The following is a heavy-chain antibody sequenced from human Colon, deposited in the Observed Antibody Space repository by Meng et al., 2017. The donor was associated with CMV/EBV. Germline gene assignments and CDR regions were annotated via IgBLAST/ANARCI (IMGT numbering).Heavy chain of an antibody. Sequence: ASVKVSCKASGYTFTGHHVHWVRQAPGQGLEWMGWINPNSGATNYAQKFQGRVTMTRDTSITTAYMELSRLRSDDTAVYYCARGSSSTMFGDYYYGMDVWGQGTTVTVSS. D-gene: IGHD3-3*01. CDR1: GYTFTGHH. CDR2: INPNSGAT. J-gene: IGHJ6*02. CDR3: ARGSSSTMFGDYYYGMDV. V-gene: IGHV1-2*02.